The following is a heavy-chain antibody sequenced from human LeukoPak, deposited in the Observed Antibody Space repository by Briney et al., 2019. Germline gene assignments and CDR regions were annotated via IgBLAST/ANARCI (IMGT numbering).Heavy chain of an antibody. Sequence: GGSLRLSCAASGFIFRSYAMSWVRQAPGKGLEWVSAISGSGTNTYYADSVKGRFTISRDNSKNTLDLQMNSLRAEDTAVYYCAKANGAIFGVAGYFDCWGQGTLVTVSS. D-gene: IGHD3-3*02. CDR3: AKANGAIFGVAGYFDC. J-gene: IGHJ4*02. V-gene: IGHV3-23*01. CDR2: ISGSGTNT. CDR1: GFIFRSYA.